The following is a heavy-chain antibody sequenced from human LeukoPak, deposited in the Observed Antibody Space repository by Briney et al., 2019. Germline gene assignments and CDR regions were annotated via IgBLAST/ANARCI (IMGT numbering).Heavy chain of an antibody. V-gene: IGHV4-61*02. J-gene: IGHJ4*02. CDR3: ARDRLIWFGVFNY. CDR2: VSTSGKT. CDR1: GDSITSAEYS. Sequence: SETLSLTCTVSGDSITSAEYSWNWIRQPAGKGLEWIGRVSTSGKTFYNPSLNSRVTISLDTSKKQFSLKLSTVTAADTAVYYCARDRLIWFGVFNYWGQGTLVTVSS. D-gene: IGHD3-10*01.